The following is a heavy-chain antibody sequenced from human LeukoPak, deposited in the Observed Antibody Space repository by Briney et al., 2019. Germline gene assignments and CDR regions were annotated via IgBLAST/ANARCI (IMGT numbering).Heavy chain of an antibody. CDR2: ISWDSGNT. V-gene: IGHV3-9*01. Sequence: PGGSLRLSCAGSGFRLYYYAMHWVRQPPGKGLQWVSSISWDSGNTAYADSVKGRFTISRDNAKNFLYLQMNSLRDDDTALYYCIKDMGFDLLKVVFDVWGQGARVTVSS. D-gene: IGHD3-9*01. J-gene: IGHJ3*01. CDR3: IKDMGFDLLKVVFDV. CDR1: GFRLYYYA.